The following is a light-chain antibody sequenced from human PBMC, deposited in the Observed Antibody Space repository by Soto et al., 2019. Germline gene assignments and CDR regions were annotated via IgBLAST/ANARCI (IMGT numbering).Light chain of an antibody. Sequence: DIQMTQSPSTRSASVGDRVTITCRASQTISNWLAWYQQKPGKAPKVLIFDASTLDGGVPSRFSGRRSGTDFTITISSLQPSDFATYYCQKYNTYPLTFGGGTKVDIK. J-gene: IGKJ4*01. V-gene: IGKV1-5*01. CDR2: DAS. CDR1: QTISNW. CDR3: QKYNTYPLT.